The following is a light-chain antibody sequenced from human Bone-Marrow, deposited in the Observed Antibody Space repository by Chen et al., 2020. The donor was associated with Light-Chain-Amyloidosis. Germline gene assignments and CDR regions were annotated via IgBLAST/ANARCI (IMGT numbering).Light chain of an antibody. CDR1: DLPTKY. CDR2: IDT. V-gene: IGLV3-25*03. J-gene: IGLJ2*01. Sequence: SYELTQPPSVSLSPGQKARITCSGDDLPTKYAYWFKQKPGQAPVLVIHIDTERPSGISERFSGSSSGTTATFTISGVQAEDEADYHCQSADSSGTYEVIFGGGTKLTVL. CDR3: QSADSSGTYEVI.